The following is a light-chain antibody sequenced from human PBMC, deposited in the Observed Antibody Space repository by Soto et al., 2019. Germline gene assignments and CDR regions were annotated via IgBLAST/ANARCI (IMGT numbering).Light chain of an antibody. CDR2: GVS. Sequence: DIILTQSPGTLSLSPGDRATLSCRASQSVSSSFFAWYQQRPGQAPRLLIHGVSSRATGIPDTFIGSGSGTDFTLTINRREPEDFALYFWQQYGSTPFTFGPGTKTGNQT. CDR1: QSVSSSF. J-gene: IGKJ3*01. CDR3: QQYGSTPFT. V-gene: IGKV3-20*01.